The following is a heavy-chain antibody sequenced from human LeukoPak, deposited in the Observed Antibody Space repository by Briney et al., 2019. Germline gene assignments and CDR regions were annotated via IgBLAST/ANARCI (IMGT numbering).Heavy chain of an antibody. CDR1: GLTFSSYS. V-gene: IGHV3-64*02. J-gene: IGHJ2*01. D-gene: IGHD1-26*01. Sequence: PGGSLRLSCAASGLTFSSYSMRWVRQAPGKGPEFVSVIGGGGVTTFYADSVKDRFTISRDNSKNTLYLEMGSLRAEDMAVYYCAREGGGSGLWYYDLWGRGTLVTVSS. CDR3: AREGGGSGLWYYDL. CDR2: IGGGGVTT.